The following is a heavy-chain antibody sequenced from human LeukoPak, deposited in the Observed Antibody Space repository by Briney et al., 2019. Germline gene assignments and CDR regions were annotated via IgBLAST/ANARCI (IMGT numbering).Heavy chain of an antibody. CDR3: VRGALPGDNWYFDL. J-gene: IGHJ2*01. Sequence: PGGSLRLSCATSGFPFSAYDMHWVRQAPGKGLEWVSAFGSAGDTYYPGAVKGRFTISRDYATDSLYLQMTSLRGGETAVYFCVRGALPGDNWYFDLWGRGTLVTVSS. CDR2: FGSAGDT. CDR1: GFPFSAYD. V-gene: IGHV3-13*01.